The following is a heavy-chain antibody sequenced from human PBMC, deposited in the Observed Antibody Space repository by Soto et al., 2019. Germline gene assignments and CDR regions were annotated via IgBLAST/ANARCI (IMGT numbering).Heavy chain of an antibody. CDR1: GGSMYGYY. CDR2: IYFSGST. CDR3: AREEAVPGTPLDS. J-gene: IGHJ4*02. D-gene: IGHD6-19*01. V-gene: IGHV4-59*01. Sequence: KASETLSLTCTVSGGSMYGYYWNWIRQPPGKGPEWLGYIYFSGSTNYNPSLKSRVTISIDTSNTQFSLRLSSVSAADTAVYYCAREEAVPGTPLDSWGQGIVVTVSS.